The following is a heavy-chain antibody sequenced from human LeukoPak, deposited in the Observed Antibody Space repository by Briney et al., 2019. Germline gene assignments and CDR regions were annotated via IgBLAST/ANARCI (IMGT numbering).Heavy chain of an antibody. J-gene: IGHJ4*02. V-gene: IGHV4-59*01. CDR3: ASFSSGWSLDY. CDR2: IYYSGST. D-gene: IGHD6-19*01. CDR1: GGSISSYY. Sequence: SETLSLTCTVSGGSISSYYWSWIRQPPGKGLEWIGYIYYSGSTNYNPSLKSRVTISVDTSKNQFSLKLSSVTAADTAVYYCASFSSGWSLDYWGQGTLVTASS.